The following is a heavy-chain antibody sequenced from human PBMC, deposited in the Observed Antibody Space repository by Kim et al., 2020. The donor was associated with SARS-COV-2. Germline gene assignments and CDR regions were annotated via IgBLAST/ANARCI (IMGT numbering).Heavy chain of an antibody. CDR1: GGSISSYY. CDR2: IYYSGST. V-gene: IGHV4-59*01. Sequence: SETLSLTCTVSGGSISSYYWSWIRQPPGKGLEWIGYIYYSGSTNYNPSLKSRVTISVDTSKNQFSLKLSSVTAADTAVYYCACGDIVATIFSYWGQGTLVTVSS. D-gene: IGHD5-12*01. CDR3: ACGDIVATIFSY. J-gene: IGHJ4*02.